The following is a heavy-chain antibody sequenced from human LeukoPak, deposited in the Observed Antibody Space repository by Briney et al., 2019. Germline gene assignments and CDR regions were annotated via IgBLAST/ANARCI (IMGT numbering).Heavy chain of an antibody. CDR2: LSSDATIK. J-gene: IGHJ4*01. CDR3: ASTHRNHAIMSGDFDY. CDR1: VFTLNSYA. Sequence: PGGSLRLSFAVHVFTLNSYAIHSVRQAPGRGLGWEASLSSDATIKYYPESLKGRFTIARDNSKTTLYLKMSSLGAEDTDVYYCASTHRNHAIMSGDFDYWGQGMLVTVSS. D-gene: IGHD3-16*01. V-gene: IGHV3-30*04.